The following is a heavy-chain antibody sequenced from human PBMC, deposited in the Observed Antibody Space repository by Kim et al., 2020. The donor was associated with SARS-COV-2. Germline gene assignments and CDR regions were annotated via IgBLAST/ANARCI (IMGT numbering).Heavy chain of an antibody. J-gene: IGHJ4*02. CDR1: GFTFSSYA. V-gene: IGHV3-23*01. Sequence: GGSLRLSCAASGFTFSSYAMSWVRQAPGKGLEWVSAISGSGGSTYYADSVKGRFTISRDNSKNTLYLQMNSLRAEDTAVYYCANAYSSSSWLIPPDYWGQGTLVTVSS. CDR2: ISGSGGST. CDR3: ANAYSSSSWLIPPDY. D-gene: IGHD6-6*01.